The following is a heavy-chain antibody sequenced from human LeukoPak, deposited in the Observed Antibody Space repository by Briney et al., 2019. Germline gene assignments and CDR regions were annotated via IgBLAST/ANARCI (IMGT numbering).Heavy chain of an antibody. J-gene: IGHJ4*02. CDR3: ARHLGGYDYGTDS. CDR2: SDTSDYST. D-gene: IGHD5-12*01. V-gene: IGHV5-10-1*01. CDR1: GYSFSSYW. Sequence: GGSPKISFPGSGYSFSSYWISWVRQMPGKRQEWMGRSDTSDYSTDYSPSFEGHITVSIDKSISTAYLEWSSLKASDTAMIYCARHLGGYDYGTDSWGQGTLVTVSS.